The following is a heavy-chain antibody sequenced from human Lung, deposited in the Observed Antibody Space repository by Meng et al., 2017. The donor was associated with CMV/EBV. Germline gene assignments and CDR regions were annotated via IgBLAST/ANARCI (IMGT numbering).Heavy chain of an antibody. CDR3: ARDPHTLYDSSGDYYYYGMDV. CDR2: IIPIFGTA. V-gene: IGHV1-69*05. D-gene: IGHD3-22*01. CDR1: GYTFTGYY. J-gene: IGHJ6*04. Sequence: SVXVSXKASGYTFTGYYMHWVRQAPGQGLEWMGGIIPIFGTANYAQKFQGRVTITTDESTSTAYMELSSLRSEDTAVYYCARDPHTLYDSSGDYYYYGMDVXRGGXTVTVSS.